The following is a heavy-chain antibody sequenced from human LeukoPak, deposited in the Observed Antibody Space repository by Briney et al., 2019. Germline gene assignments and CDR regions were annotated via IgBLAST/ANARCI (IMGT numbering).Heavy chain of an antibody. V-gene: IGHV3-23*01. CDR3: AKIGRSSSWSKVGWFDP. CDR1: GFTFSSYA. D-gene: IGHD6-13*01. CDR2: ISGSGGST. J-gene: IGHJ5*02. Sequence: PGGSLRLSCAASGFTFSSYAMSWVRQAPGKGLEWVSAISGSGGSTYYADSVKGRFTISRDNSKNTLYLQMNSLRAEDKAVYYCAKIGRSSSWSKVGWFDPWGQGTLVTVSS.